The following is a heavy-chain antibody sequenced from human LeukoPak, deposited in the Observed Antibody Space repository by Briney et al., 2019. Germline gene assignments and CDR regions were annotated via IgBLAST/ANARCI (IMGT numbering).Heavy chain of an antibody. J-gene: IGHJ3*02. CDR2: ISYDGSNK. V-gene: IGHV3-30*18. CDR1: GFTFSSYG. Sequence: GGSLRLSCAASGFTFSSYGMHWVRQAPGKGLEWVAVISYDGSNKYYADSVKGRFTISRDNSKNTLYMQRNSHKSEDTSVYYFAKVLDYYDSSGYWDAFVIWGQGTMVTVSS. CDR3: AKVLDYYDSSGYWDAFVI. D-gene: IGHD3-22*01.